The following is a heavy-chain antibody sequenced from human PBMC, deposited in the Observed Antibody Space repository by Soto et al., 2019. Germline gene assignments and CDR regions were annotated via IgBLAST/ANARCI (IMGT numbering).Heavy chain of an antibody. D-gene: IGHD3-3*01. Sequence: QVQLQESGPGLVKPSGTLSLTCAVSGGSISSSNWWSWVRQPPGKGLEWNGEIYHSGSTNYNPSLKSRVTISVDKSKNQFSLKLSSVTAADTAVYYCAREGFLEWLPYGMDVWGQGTTVTVSS. CDR3: AREGFLEWLPYGMDV. CDR2: IYHSGST. V-gene: IGHV4-4*02. J-gene: IGHJ6*02. CDR1: GGSISSSNW.